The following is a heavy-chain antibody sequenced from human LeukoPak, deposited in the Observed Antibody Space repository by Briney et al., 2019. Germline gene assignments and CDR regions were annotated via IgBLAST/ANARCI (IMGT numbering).Heavy chain of an antibody. D-gene: IGHD3/OR15-3a*01. J-gene: IGHJ4*02. CDR1: GGSISSDY. Sequence: SETLSLTCTVSGGSISSDYWSWIRQPPGKGLEWIGYIYYGGTTSYNPSLKSRVTISIDTSKTHFSLILNSVTAADTAVYYCARMDTSYYFDYWGQGTLVTVSS. V-gene: IGHV4-59*01. CDR2: IYYGGTT. CDR3: ARMDTSYYFDY.